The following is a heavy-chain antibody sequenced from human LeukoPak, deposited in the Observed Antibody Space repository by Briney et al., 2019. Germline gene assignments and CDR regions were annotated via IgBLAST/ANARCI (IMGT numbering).Heavy chain of an antibody. J-gene: IGHJ6*02. CDR3: AREREQLVPPYYYYYGMDV. CDR1: GGSISSYY. V-gene: IGHV4-59*01. Sequence: SETLSLTCTVSGGSISSYYWSWIRQPPGKGLEWIGYIYYSGSTNYNPSLKSRVTISVDTSKNQFSLKLSSVTAAVTAVYYCAREREQLVPPYYYYYGMDVWGQGTTVTVSS. D-gene: IGHD6-13*01. CDR2: IYYSGST.